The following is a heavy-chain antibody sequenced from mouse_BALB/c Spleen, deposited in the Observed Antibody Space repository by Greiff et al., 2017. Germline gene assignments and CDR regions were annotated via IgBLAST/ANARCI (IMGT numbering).Heavy chain of an antibody. D-gene: IGHD2-3*01. CDR1: GFTFSSYA. J-gene: IGHJ3*01. CDR3: ARGYDGYSFAY. Sequence: EVKLVESGGGLVKPGGSLKLSCAASGFTFSSYAMSWVRQTPEKRLEWVASISSGGSTYYPDSVKGRFTISRDNARNILYLQMSSLRSKDTAMYYCARGYDGYSFAYWGQGTLVTVSA. V-gene: IGHV5-6-5*01. CDR2: ISSGGST.